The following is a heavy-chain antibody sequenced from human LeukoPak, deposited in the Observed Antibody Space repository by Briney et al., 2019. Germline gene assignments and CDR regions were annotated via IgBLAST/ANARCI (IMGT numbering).Heavy chain of an antibody. CDR3: ASSGNLYEPGDDAFDI. J-gene: IGHJ3*02. Sequence: GVSLRLSCAASGFTFSSYTMNWVRQAPGKGLEWVSSISSSRSYIYYGDSVKGRFTISRDNAKNSLYLQMNSLRAEDTAVYYCASSGNLYEPGDDAFDIWGQGTMVTVSS. V-gene: IGHV3-21*01. CDR2: ISSSRSYI. D-gene: IGHD3-3*01. CDR1: GFTFSSYT.